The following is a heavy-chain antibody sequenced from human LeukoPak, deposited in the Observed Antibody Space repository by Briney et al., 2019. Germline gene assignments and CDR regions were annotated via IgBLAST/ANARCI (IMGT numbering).Heavy chain of an antibody. D-gene: IGHD2-8*02. CDR1: GFTFSSYA. J-gene: IGHJ4*02. CDR2: MYSGGST. CDR3: ARGYCTGTNCLVDY. Sequence: GGSLRLSCAASGFTFSSYAMSWVRQAPGKGLEWVSIMYSGGSTYYADSVKGRFTISRDDSKNTVCLQMNSLRADDTAMYYCARGYCTGTNCLVDYWGQGTLVTVSS. V-gene: IGHV3-53*01.